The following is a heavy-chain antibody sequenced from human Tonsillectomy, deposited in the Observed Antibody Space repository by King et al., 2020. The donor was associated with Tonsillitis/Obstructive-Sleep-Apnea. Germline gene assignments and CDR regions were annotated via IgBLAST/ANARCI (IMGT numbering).Heavy chain of an antibody. CDR2: LSGSGGST. J-gene: IGHJ4*02. V-gene: IGHV3-23*04. CDR1: GFTFSSYA. D-gene: IGHD3-10*01. Sequence: VQLVESGGGLVQPGGSLRLSCAASGFTFSSYAMSWVRQAPGKGLEWVAALSGSGGSTYYADSVKGRFTISRDNSKNTLYLQMNSLRAEDTAVYYCAKNEVHYYGSGSYYNLDYWGQGTLVTVSS. CDR3: AKNEVHYYGSGSYYNLDY.